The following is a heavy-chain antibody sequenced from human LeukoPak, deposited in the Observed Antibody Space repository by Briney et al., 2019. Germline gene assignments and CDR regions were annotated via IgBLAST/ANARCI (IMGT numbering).Heavy chain of an antibody. Sequence: GRSLRLSCAASGFTFSSYGMHWVRQAPGKGLEWVAGIWYDGINKFYADSVRGRFSISRDNSKTTVYLQMNSLRAEDTAVYSCAREKIAAAGALNYWGQGTLVTVSS. V-gene: IGHV3-33*01. CDR1: GFTFSSYG. D-gene: IGHD6-13*01. J-gene: IGHJ4*02. CDR2: IWYDGINK. CDR3: AREKIAAAGALNY.